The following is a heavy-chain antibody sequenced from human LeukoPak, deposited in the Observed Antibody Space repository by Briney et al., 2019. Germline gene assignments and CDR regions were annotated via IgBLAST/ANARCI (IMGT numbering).Heavy chain of an antibody. V-gene: IGHV3-30*18. CDR1: GFTFSSYG. J-gene: IGHJ4*02. D-gene: IGHD6-13*01. CDR3: AKGYQQLVPH. Sequence: PGGSLRLSCAASGFTFSSYGMHWVRQAPGKGLEWVAVISYDGSNKYYADSVKGRFTISRDDSKNTLYLQMNSLRAEDRAVYYCAKGYQQLVPHWGQGTLVTVSS. CDR2: ISYDGSNK.